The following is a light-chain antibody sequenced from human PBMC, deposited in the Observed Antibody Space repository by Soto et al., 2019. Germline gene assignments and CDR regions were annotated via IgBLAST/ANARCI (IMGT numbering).Light chain of an antibody. CDR2: GAS. CDR1: QSVSSN. V-gene: IGKV3-15*01. J-gene: IGKJ4*01. Sequence: EIVMTQSPATLSVSPGERATLSCRASQSVSSNLAWYQQKPGQAPRLLIYGASTRATDIPARFSGSGSGTEFTLTISSLQSEDFAVYYCQQYNNCPLTFGGGTKVEIK. CDR3: QQYNNCPLT.